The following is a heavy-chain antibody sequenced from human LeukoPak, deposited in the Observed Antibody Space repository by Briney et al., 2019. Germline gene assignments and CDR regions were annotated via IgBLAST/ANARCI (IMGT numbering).Heavy chain of an antibody. J-gene: IGHJ4*02. CDR1: GFTFSSYS. Sequence: KPGGSLRLSCAASGFTFSSYSMNWVRQAPGKGLEWVSSISSSSSYIYYADSVKGRFTISRDNAKNSLYMQMNSLRAEDTAVYYCARAQVTLVYDSSGYYDYWGQGTLVTVSS. V-gene: IGHV3-21*01. CDR3: ARAQVTLVYDSSGYYDY. CDR2: ISSSSSYI. D-gene: IGHD3-22*01.